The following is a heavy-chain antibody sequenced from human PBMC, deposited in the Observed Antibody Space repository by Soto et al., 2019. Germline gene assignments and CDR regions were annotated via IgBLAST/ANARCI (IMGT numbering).Heavy chain of an antibody. CDR2: MTSDMKTI. CDR1: GFTFSGYS. Sequence: PGVSLRVSCGAAGFTFSGYSMNWIRQAPGKGLQWVSYMTSDMKTIHYADSVKGRFTISRDNAKNLVYLQMTSLRDEDTAVYYCARSVEGHFDYWGQGALVTVSS. D-gene: IGHD6-19*01. J-gene: IGHJ4*02. V-gene: IGHV3-48*02. CDR3: ARSVEGHFDY.